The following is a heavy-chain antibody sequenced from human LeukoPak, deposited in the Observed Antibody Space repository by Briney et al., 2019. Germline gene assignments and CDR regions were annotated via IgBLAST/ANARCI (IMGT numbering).Heavy chain of an antibody. CDR2: MNPNSGNT. D-gene: IGHD5-24*01. V-gene: IGHV1-8*01. Sequence: ASVKVSCKASGYTFTSYDINWVRQATGQGLEWMGWMNPNSGNTGYAQKFQGRVTMTRNTSISTAYMELSSLRSEDTAVYYCARGGGVGVEMATTDYDYWGQGTLVTVSS. CDR1: GYTFTSYD. CDR3: ARGGGVGVEMATTDYDY. J-gene: IGHJ4*02.